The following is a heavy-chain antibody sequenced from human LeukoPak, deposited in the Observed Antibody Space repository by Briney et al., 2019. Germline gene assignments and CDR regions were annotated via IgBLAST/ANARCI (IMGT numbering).Heavy chain of an antibody. Sequence: ASVTVSCKASGYTFTNYGISWVRQAPGQGLKWMGWISAYNGNTNYAQKLQGRVTMTTDTSTSTAYMELRSLRSDATAVYYCARMSAGYDSSGYYYVPFDYWGQGTLVTVSS. CDR3: ARMSAGYDSSGYYYVPFDY. D-gene: IGHD3-22*01. CDR2: ISAYNGNT. J-gene: IGHJ4*02. V-gene: IGHV1-18*01. CDR1: GYTFTNYG.